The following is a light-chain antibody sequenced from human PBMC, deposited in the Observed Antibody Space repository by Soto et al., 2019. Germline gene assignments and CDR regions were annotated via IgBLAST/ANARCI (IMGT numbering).Light chain of an antibody. CDR3: QHLNDYRYT. V-gene: IGKV1-9*01. J-gene: IGKJ2*01. CDR2: AAS. Sequence: DIQLTQSPSFLSASVGDRVTITCRASQAISSSLAWYQHNPGKAPKLLIYAASTLQNGVPSSFSGSGSGTEFPLTIRSLQPEDFATYYCQHLNDYRYTFGQGTKVEIK. CDR1: QAISSS.